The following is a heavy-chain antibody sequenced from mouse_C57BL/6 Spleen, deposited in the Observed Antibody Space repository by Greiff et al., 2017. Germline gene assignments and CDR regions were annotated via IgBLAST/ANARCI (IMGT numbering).Heavy chain of an antibody. J-gene: IGHJ2*01. V-gene: IGHV1-5*01. Sequence: VQLQQSGTVLARPGASVKMSCKTSGYTFTSYWMHWVKQRPGQGLAWIGAIYPGNSDTSYNQKFKGKAKLTAVTSASTAYMELSSLTNEDSAVYYCTRWGTTVVARGYWGQGTTLTVSS. CDR2: IYPGNSDT. CDR3: TRWGTTVVARGY. D-gene: IGHD1-1*01. CDR1: GYTFTSYW.